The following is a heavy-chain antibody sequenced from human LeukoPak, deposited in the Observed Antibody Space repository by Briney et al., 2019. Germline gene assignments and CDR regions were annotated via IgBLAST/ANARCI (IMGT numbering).Heavy chain of an antibody. Sequence: GGSLRLSCAASGFTLSDYYMSWIRQAPGKGLEWVSYSSSGTTIYYADSVKGRFAISRDNAKNSLYLQMNSLRAEDTAVYYCARRRDFIDYWGQGTLVTVSS. D-gene: IGHD3/OR15-3a*01. CDR3: ARRRDFIDY. CDR2: SSSGTTI. J-gene: IGHJ4*02. CDR1: GFTLSDYY. V-gene: IGHV3-11*01.